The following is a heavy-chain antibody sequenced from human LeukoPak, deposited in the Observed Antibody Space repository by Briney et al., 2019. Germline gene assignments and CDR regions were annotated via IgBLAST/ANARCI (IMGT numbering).Heavy chain of an antibody. V-gene: IGHV1-2*06. Sequence: GASVKVSCKASGDTFTGYYIHWVRQAPGQGLEWMGRINPNSGGTDYAQKFQGRVTMTTDTSISTVYMELSRLRSDDTAVYYCARAGFTIVVPGAIYFDGFDIWGQGTTVTVSS. CDR3: ARAGFTIVVPGAIYFDGFDI. CDR1: GDTFTGYY. CDR2: INPNSGGT. J-gene: IGHJ3*02. D-gene: IGHD2-2*01.